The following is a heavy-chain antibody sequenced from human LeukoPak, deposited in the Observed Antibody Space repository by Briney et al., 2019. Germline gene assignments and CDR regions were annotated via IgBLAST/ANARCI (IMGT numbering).Heavy chain of an antibody. J-gene: IGHJ6*02. Sequence: PGGSQRLSCTASGFTFSDYWMSWVRQTPEKGLEWVANIKQDGSETVYVDSLKGRFTISRDNAQSSLYLQMNSLRAEDTAVYYCARDPYSSSWSYGMDVWGQGTTVTVSS. V-gene: IGHV3-7*05. CDR1: GFTFSDYW. CDR3: ARDPYSSSWSYGMDV. D-gene: IGHD6-13*01. CDR2: IKQDGSET.